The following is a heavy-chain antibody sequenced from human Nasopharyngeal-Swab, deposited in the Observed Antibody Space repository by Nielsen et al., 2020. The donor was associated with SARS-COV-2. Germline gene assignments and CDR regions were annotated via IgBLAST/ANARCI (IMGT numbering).Heavy chain of an antibody. V-gene: IGHV3-33*06. D-gene: IGHD3-3*01. CDR3: AKDSITIFGVVTPPGYYGMDV. CDR2: IWYDGSNK. CDR1: GFTFSSYG. J-gene: IGHJ6*02. Sequence: GESLKISCAASGFTFSSYGMHWVRQAPGKGLEWVAVIWYDGSNKYYADSVKGRFTISRDNSKNTLYLQMNSLRAEDTAVYYCAKDSITIFGVVTPPGYYGMDVWGQGTTVTVSS.